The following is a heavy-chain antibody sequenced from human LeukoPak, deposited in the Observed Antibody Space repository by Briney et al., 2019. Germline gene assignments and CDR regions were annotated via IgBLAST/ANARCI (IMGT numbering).Heavy chain of an antibody. Sequence: GGSLRLSCAASGFTFSSYSMNWVRQAPGKGLEWVSYISSSGSTIYYADSVEGRFTISRDNAKNSLFLQMNSLRAEDTAVYYCARDSRYNYDTSGRGAYYFDYWGQGTLVTVSS. V-gene: IGHV3-48*01. D-gene: IGHD3-22*01. CDR2: ISSSGSTI. CDR3: ARDSRYNYDTSGRGAYYFDY. CDR1: GFTFSSYS. J-gene: IGHJ4*02.